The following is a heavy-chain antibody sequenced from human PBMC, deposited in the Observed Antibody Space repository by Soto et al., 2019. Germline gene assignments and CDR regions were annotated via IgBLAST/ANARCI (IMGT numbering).Heavy chain of an antibody. CDR3: ARHGGGSYSPLGP. V-gene: IGHV4-39*01. CDR1: GGSISSSSYY. D-gene: IGHD1-26*01. J-gene: IGHJ5*02. Sequence: PSETLSLTCTVSGGSISSSSYYWGWIRQPPGKGLEWIGSIYYSGSTYYNPSLKSRVTISVDKSKNQFSLKLSSVTAADTAIYYCARHGGGSYSPLGPWGHGTLVTVSS. CDR2: IYYSGST.